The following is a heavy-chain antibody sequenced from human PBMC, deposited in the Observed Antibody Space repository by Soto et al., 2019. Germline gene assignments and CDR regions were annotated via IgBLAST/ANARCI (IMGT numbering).Heavy chain of an antibody. Sequence: QVQLVQSGAEEKKPGASVKVSCKASGYTFTSYAMHWVRQAPGQRLEWMGWINAGNGNTKYSQKFQGRVNITRDTSASTAYMELSSLRSEDTAVYYCARAWVVVTAPDYWGQGTLVTVSS. CDR2: INAGNGNT. J-gene: IGHJ4*02. CDR1: GYTFTSYA. V-gene: IGHV1-3*05. D-gene: IGHD2-21*02. CDR3: ARAWVVVTAPDY.